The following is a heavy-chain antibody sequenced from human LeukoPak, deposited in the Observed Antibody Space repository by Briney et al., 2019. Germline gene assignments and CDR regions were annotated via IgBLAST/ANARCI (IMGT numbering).Heavy chain of an antibody. CDR2: MGTDETDI. D-gene: IGHD3-16*01. J-gene: IGHJ2*01. V-gene: IGHV3-30*02. Sequence: GESLKISCAASGFTVSTFAWHWVRQPPGKGLEWVAFMGTDETDIHYADSVKGRFIISRDNSRNTLSLDMSSLRAEDTAVYYCAKEPPGGWSIDLCGRGTLVSVSS. CDR3: AKEPPGGWSIDL. CDR1: GFTVSTFA.